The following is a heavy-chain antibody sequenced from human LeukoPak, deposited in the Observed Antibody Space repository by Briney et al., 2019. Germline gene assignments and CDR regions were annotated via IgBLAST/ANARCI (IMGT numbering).Heavy chain of an antibody. CDR1: GDSINVYS. CDR2: MYYSGTT. J-gene: IGHJ4*02. V-gene: IGHV4-59*01. D-gene: IGHD6-19*01. Sequence: SETLSLTCTVSGDSINVYSWNWIRQSPGKGLEWIAYMYYSGTTNYNPSLENRVAISLDLSRHQFSLRLNSVTAADTAVYYCARVKSPPQGGQWLRNPYFDYWGQGTLVTVSS. CDR3: ARVKSPPQGGQWLRNPYFDY.